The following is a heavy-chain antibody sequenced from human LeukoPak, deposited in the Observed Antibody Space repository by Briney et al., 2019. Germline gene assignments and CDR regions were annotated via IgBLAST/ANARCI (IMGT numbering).Heavy chain of an antibody. D-gene: IGHD3-22*01. CDR2: IYYSGST. CDR3: ASYDSSGYLGFDY. J-gene: IGHJ4*02. Sequence: SETLSLTCSVSDDSITMYYWSWIRQPPGKGLGWIGYIYYSGSTNYNPSLKSRVTISVDTSKNQFSLKLSSVTAADTAVYYCASYDSSGYLGFDYWGQGTLVTVSS. CDR1: DDSITMYY. V-gene: IGHV4-59*01.